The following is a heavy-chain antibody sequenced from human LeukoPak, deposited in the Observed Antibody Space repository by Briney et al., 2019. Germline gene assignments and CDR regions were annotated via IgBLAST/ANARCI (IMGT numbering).Heavy chain of an antibody. V-gene: IGHV3-7*01. J-gene: IGHJ6*03. D-gene: IGHD5-18*01. CDR2: IKQDESEK. CDR3: ARVLVYSYGSGYNMDV. CDR1: GFTFSSYW. Sequence: GGSLRLSCAASGFTFSSYWMTWVRQAPGKGLEWVANIKQDESEKYYVDSVKGRFTISRDNAKSSLYLQMNSLRTEDTAVYYRARVLVYSYGSGYNMDVWGKGTTVTVSS.